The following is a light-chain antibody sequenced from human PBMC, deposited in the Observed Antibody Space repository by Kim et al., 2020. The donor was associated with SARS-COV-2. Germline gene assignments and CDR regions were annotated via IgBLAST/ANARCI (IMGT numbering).Light chain of an antibody. J-gene: IGLJ3*02. Sequence: QPPTLPFTGHTNNLGTQGPPRLPHPQGPPPKLLSSRNTPRPSGISERLSASRSGNTASLTISGLQPEDEADYYCSASDTSLSAWVFGGGTQLTVL. CDR3: SASDTSLSAWV. V-gene: IGLV10-54*01. CDR1: TNNLGTQG. CDR2: RNT.